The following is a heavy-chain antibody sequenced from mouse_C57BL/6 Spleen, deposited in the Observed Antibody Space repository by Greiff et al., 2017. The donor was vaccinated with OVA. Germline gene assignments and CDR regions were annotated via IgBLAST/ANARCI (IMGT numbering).Heavy chain of an antibody. CDR1: GYAFSSSW. CDR2: IYPGDGDT. Sequence: QVQLKQSGPELVKPGASVKISCKASGYAFSSSWMNWVKQRPGTGLEWIGRIYPGDGDTNYNGKFKGTATLTADKSSSTAYMQLSSLTSEDSAVYCCASGDPLFDYWGQGTTLTVSS. CDR3: ASGDPLFDY. V-gene: IGHV1-82*01. J-gene: IGHJ2*01.